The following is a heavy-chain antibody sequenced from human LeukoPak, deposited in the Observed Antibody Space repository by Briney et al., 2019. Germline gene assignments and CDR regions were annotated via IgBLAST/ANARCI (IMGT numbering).Heavy chain of an antibody. D-gene: IGHD3-22*01. CDR3: ARSVRDYYDSSGYNDY. CDR1: GYTFTSYG. CDR2: ISAYNGNT. V-gene: IGHV1-18*01. J-gene: IGHJ4*02. Sequence: ASVKVSCKASGYTFTSYGISWVRQAPGQGLEWMGWISAYNGNTNYAQKLLGRVTMATDTSTSTAYMELRSLRSDDTAVYYCARSVRDYYDSSGYNDYWGQGTLVTVSS.